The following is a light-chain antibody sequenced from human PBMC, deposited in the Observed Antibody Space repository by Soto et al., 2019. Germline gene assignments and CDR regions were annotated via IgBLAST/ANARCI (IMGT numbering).Light chain of an antibody. CDR1: QSVSSSY. CDR3: QQRHMWPIT. V-gene: IGKV3D-20*02. CDR2: GAS. J-gene: IGKJ5*01. Sequence: EIVLTQSPGTLSLSPWERATLSCRASQSVSSSYLAWYQQKPGQAPRLLIYGASSRATGIPDRFSGSGSGTDFTLTISRLEPEDFAVYYCQQRHMWPITFGQGTRLEIK.